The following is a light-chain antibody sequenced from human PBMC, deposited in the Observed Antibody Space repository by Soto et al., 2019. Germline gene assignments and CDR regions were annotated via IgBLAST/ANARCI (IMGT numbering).Light chain of an antibody. Sequence: EIVLTQSPGTLSLSPGERATLSCRASQSVSSSYLAWYQQKPGQAPRLLIYGASSRATGIPDRFSGSGSGTAFTLTISRLEPEDFAVYSCQQYGSSPTFGQGTRLEIK. V-gene: IGKV3-20*01. J-gene: IGKJ5*01. CDR1: QSVSSSY. CDR2: GAS. CDR3: QQYGSSPT.